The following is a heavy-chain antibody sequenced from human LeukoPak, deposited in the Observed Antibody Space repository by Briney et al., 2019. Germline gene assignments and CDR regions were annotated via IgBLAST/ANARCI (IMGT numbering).Heavy chain of an antibody. Sequence: ASVSVSCKTSGYTFTNYDINWVRQATGQGLEWMGWMNPNSGNTGYAQKFQGRVTMTRSTSISTAYMELSSLRSEDTAVYYCARPHCSSTDCHPPEWFDPWGQGTLVTVSS. CDR3: ARPHCSSTDCHPPEWFDP. CDR1: GYTFTNYD. CDR2: MNPNSGNT. J-gene: IGHJ5*02. V-gene: IGHV1-8*01. D-gene: IGHD2-2*01.